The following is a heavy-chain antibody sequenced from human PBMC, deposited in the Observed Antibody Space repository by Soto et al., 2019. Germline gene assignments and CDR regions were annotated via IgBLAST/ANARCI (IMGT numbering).Heavy chain of an antibody. J-gene: IGHJ5*02. V-gene: IGHV4-30-4*01. Sequence: SETLSLTCTVSGGAISSGDYYFSWIRQPPGKGLELIGYIYYSGSTYYNPSLKSRVTISVDTSKNQFSLKLSSVTAADTAVYYCARYSSSSMVDWFDPWGQGTLVTVSS. CDR3: ARYSSSSMVDWFDP. CDR2: IYYSGST. CDR1: GGAISSGDYY. D-gene: IGHD6-6*01.